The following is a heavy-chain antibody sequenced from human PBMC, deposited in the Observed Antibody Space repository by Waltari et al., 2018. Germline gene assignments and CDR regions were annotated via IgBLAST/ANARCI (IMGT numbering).Heavy chain of an antibody. CDR3: AKIPQHSSSWYLSIYVDY. D-gene: IGHD6-13*01. CDR1: GFTFCSYA. J-gene: IGHJ4*02. V-gene: IGHV3-23*04. Sequence: EVQLVESGGGLVQPGGSLRLSCAASGFTFCSYAMSSVRQAPGTGLECVSAIRGRGGSTYYADSVMGRFTIPRDNSKNTLYLQMNSLRADDTAVYYCAKIPQHSSSWYLSIYVDYWGQGTLVTVSS. CDR2: IRGRGGST.